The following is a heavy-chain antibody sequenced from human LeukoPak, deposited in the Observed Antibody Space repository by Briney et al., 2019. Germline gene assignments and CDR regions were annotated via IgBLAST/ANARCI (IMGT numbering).Heavy chain of an antibody. V-gene: IGHV4-59*01. CDR3: ARALRYCSSTSCQPYYFDY. CDR2: IYYSGST. Sequence: SETLSLTCTVSGGSISSYYWSWIRQPPGKGLEWIGYIYYSGSTNYNPSLKSRVTISVDTSKNQFSPKLSSVTAADTAVYYCARALRYCSSTSCQPYYFDYWGQGTLVTVSS. J-gene: IGHJ4*02. CDR1: GGSISSYY. D-gene: IGHD2-2*01.